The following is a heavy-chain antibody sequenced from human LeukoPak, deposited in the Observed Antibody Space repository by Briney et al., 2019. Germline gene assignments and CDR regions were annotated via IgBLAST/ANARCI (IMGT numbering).Heavy chain of an antibody. J-gene: IGHJ4*02. CDR1: GGCISRYY. Sequence: PSDTLSLTCTVSGGCISRYYRRWIRQPPAKGLEWIGYIYYSGSTNHNPSLKSPVTISLDTSKSPFSPKLTSVTDADAAVYYCARLDYYGSASPSQHDYWGQGTLVTVSS. CDR3: ARLDYYGSASPSQHDY. D-gene: IGHD3-10*01. V-gene: IGHV4-59*07. CDR2: IYYSGST.